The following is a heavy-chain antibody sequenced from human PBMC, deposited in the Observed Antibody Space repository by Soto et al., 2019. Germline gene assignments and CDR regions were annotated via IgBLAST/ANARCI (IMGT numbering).Heavy chain of an antibody. D-gene: IGHD6-13*01. Sequence: SVQVFCKASGYTSTSYGSCCVRQAPGQGREWMGWISAYNGNTIYAQKLQGRVTMTTDTSTSTAYMELRSLSSDDTAVYYCARVVKYSSSWQTVVDAFDIWGQGTMVNVSS. J-gene: IGHJ3*02. V-gene: IGHV1-18*01. CDR2: ISAYNGNT. CDR3: ARVVKYSSSWQTVVDAFDI. CDR1: GYTSTSYG.